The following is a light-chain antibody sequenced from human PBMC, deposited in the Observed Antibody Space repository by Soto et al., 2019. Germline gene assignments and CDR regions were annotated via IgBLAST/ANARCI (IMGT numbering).Light chain of an antibody. CDR2: EVT. V-gene: IGLV2-8*01. J-gene: IGLJ3*02. CDR1: SSDVAAYKY. Sequence: QSALTQPPSASGSPGQSVTISCTGTSSDVAAYKYVSWYQQYPGKAPKLMIYEVTKRPSGVPDRFSGSKSGNTASLTVSGLHGEDEADYYGTSSFGNDIWVFGGGTKLTVL. CDR3: TSSFGNDIWV.